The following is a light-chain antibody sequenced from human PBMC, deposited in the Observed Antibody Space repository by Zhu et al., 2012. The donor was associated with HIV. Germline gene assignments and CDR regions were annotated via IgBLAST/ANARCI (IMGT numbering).Light chain of an antibody. CDR1: QSVYKW. V-gene: IGKV1-5*03. Sequence: DIQMTQSPSTLSASVGDRVTITCRASQSVYKWLAWYQQKPEKAPKLLIYEASNLETGVPSRFSGSGSGTEFTLTISSLQPEDFATYYCQHLTIYPTFGGGSKVEMK. CDR3: QHLTIYPT. J-gene: IGKJ4*01. CDR2: EAS.